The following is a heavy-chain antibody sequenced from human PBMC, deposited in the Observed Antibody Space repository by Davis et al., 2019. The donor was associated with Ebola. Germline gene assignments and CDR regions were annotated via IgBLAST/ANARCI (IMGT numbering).Heavy chain of an antibody. Sequence: GESLKISCAASGFTVSSNYMSWVRQAPGKGLEWVSVIYSGGSTYYADSVKGRFTISRDNSKNTLYLQMNSLRAEDTAVYYCARDRLWFRETRPYDYYYYGMDVWGQGTTVTVSS. CDR3: ARDRLWFRETRPYDYYYYGMDV. J-gene: IGHJ6*02. D-gene: IGHD3-10*01. CDR1: GFTVSSNY. V-gene: IGHV3-53*01. CDR2: IYSGGST.